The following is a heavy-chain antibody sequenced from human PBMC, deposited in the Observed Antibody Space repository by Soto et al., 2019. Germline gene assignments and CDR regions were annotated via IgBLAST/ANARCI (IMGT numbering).Heavy chain of an antibody. CDR2: ISGSGDRA. J-gene: IGHJ4*02. CDR1: GFIFSSYP. Sequence: GGSLRLSCAASGFIFSSYPMSWVRHAPGRGLQWLSTISGSGDRAFYADSVRGRFTISRDSSKNTLYLQMNSLGAEDTAIYYCAKESWKNYFENWGQGTLVTV. V-gene: IGHV3-23*01. CDR3: AKESWKNYFEN. D-gene: IGHD1-1*01.